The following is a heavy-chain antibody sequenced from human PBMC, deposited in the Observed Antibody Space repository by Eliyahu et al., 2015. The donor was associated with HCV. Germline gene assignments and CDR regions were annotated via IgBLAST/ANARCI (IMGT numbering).Heavy chain of an antibody. CDR2: FIPILDIA. CDR1: GGTFSSDT. V-gene: IGHV1-69*02. D-gene: IGHD5-24*01. CDR3: ARGPDMATLDD. Sequence: QVQLVQSGAEVKKPGSSVTVSCKASGGTFSSDTITWVRQAPGQGLEWMGRFIPILDIANYAERFQGSVTMTADKSTSTAYMEVSSLRSEDTAVYYCARGPDMATLDDWGQGTLVTVSS. J-gene: IGHJ4*02.